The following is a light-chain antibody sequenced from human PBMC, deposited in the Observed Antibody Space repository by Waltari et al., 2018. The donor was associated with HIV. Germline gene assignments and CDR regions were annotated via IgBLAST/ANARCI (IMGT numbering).Light chain of an antibody. V-gene: IGLV2-23*02. J-gene: IGLJ3*02. CDR3: CSFSPNGASWV. CDR2: DVT. Sequence: QSALTQPASVSGSPGQSFTVSCTGTSSDIGTYDLVPWYQQEPGKAPKLIIHDVTARPSGVSSRVSGSKSGNTAFLTISGLQVEDESLYFCCSFSPNGASWVFGGGTKVTVL. CDR1: SSDIGTYDL.